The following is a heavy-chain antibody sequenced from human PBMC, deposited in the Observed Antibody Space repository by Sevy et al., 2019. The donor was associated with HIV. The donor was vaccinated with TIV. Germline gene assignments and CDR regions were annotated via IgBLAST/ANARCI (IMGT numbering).Heavy chain of an antibody. Sequence: GGSLRLSCAASGFTFSSYAMHWVRQAPGKGLEWVAVISYDGSNKYYADSVKGRFTISRDNSKNTLYLQMNSLRAEDTALYYCARLYCSGGSCGYFDYWGQGTLVTVSS. J-gene: IGHJ4*02. CDR3: ARLYCSGGSCGYFDY. D-gene: IGHD2-15*01. CDR1: GFTFSSYA. V-gene: IGHV3-30-3*01. CDR2: ISYDGSNK.